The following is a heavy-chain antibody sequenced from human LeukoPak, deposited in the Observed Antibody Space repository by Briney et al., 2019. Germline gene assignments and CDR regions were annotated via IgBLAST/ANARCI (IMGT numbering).Heavy chain of an antibody. Sequence: GSSVKVSCKASGGTFSSYAISWVRQAPGQGLEWMGGIIPIFGTANYAQKFQGRVTITTDESTSTAYMELSSLRSEDTAVYYCARDLGDHSSGWYKGYYYYMDVWGKGTTVTVSS. D-gene: IGHD6-19*01. CDR3: ARDLGDHSSGWYKGYYYYMDV. CDR1: GGTFSSYA. V-gene: IGHV1-69*05. J-gene: IGHJ6*03. CDR2: IIPIFGTA.